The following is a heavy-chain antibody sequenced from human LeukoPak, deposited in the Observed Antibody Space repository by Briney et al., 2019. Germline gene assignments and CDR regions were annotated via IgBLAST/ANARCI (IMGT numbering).Heavy chain of an antibody. V-gene: IGHV3-23*01. CDR2: ISGSGGST. CDR3: AKDLGIAQQQLVRGDYFDY. Sequence: GGSLRLSCAASGFTFSSYAMSWVRQAPGKGLEWVSAISGSGGSTYYADSGKGRFTISRDNSKNTLYLQMNSLRAEDTAVYYCAKDLGIAQQQLVRGDYFDYWGQGTLVTVSS. CDR1: GFTFSSYA. D-gene: IGHD6-13*01. J-gene: IGHJ4*02.